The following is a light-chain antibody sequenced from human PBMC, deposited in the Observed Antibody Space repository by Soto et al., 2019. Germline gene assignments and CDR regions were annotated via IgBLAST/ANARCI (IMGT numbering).Light chain of an antibody. CDR2: GAS. V-gene: IGKV3-15*01. Sequence: EIILTQSPASLSVSPGERATLSCRASQSVNNNLAWYQQKPGQAPRLLIYGASTRATGIPGRFRGSGSGTEFTLTISSLQSEDFAVYYCQQYDNWPLTFGGGTKVEIK. CDR1: QSVNNN. CDR3: QQYDNWPLT. J-gene: IGKJ4*01.